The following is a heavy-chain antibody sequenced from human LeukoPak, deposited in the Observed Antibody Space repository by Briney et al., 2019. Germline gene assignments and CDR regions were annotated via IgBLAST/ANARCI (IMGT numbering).Heavy chain of an antibody. J-gene: IGHJ4*02. CDR3: AAGPLYSGFDLGVWEKYYFDY. V-gene: IGHV3-66*02. D-gene: IGHD5-12*01. Sequence: AGGSLRLSCAASGFTLSSKYMRWVRQATGKGMGWVSVIYSGGSTYYADSVKGRFTISRDNSKNTLYLQMNSLRAEDTAVYYCAAGPLYSGFDLGVWEKYYFDYWGQGTLVTVSS. CDR2: IYSGGST. CDR1: GFTLSSKY.